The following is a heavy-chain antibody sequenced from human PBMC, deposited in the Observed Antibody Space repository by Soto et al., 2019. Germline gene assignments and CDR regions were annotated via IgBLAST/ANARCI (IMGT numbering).Heavy chain of an antibody. Sequence: EVQLVESGGGLVQPGGSLRLSCAASGFTVSSNYMSWVRQAPGKGLEWVSVIYSGGSTYYADSVKGRFTISRDNSKNTLYLQMNSLRAEDTAVYYCARLRAYYYFWSAHHRGWFDPWGQGTLVTVSS. D-gene: IGHD3-3*01. CDR1: GFTVSSNY. V-gene: IGHV3-66*04. J-gene: IGHJ5*02. CDR2: IYSGGST. CDR3: ARLRAYYYFWSAHHRGWFDP.